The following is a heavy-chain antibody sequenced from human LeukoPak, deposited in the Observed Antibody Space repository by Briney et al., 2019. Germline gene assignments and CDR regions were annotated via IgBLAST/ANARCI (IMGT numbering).Heavy chain of an antibody. CDR1: GFTFSNAW. Sequence: GGSLRLSCAASGFTFSNAWMSWVRQAPGKGLEWVGRIKSKTDGGTTDYAAPVKGRFTISRDDSKNTLYLQMNSLKTEDTAVYYCTAGQDYAAFDYWGQGTLVTVSS. CDR2: IKSKTDGGTT. J-gene: IGHJ4*02. D-gene: IGHD4-17*01. V-gene: IGHV3-15*01. CDR3: TAGQDYAAFDY.